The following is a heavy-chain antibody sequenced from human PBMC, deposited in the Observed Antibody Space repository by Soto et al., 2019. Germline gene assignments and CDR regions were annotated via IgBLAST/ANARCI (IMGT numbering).Heavy chain of an antibody. CDR1: GFTFRNAW. Sequence: EVQVVESGGGLVQPGGSLRLSCAASGFTFRNAWMTWVRQAAGKGLEWGANIKEDGSEKYYADSVKGRFTISRDNAKNSLYLQMSSLRAEDTAVYYCTRDVGDSWGQGTLVTVSS. D-gene: IGHD2-15*01. V-gene: IGHV3-7*01. J-gene: IGHJ4*02. CDR3: TRDVGDS. CDR2: IKEDGSEK.